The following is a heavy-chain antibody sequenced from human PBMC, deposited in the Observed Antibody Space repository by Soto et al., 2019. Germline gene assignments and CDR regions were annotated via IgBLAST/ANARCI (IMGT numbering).Heavy chain of an antibody. Sequence: GGSLRLSCAASGFTFSGNAMTWVRQAPGKGLDWVSGISAGDTTYYSDSVKGRFTISRDNSKNTLYLQMNSLRADDTAVYYCAKDPLTRGWFDPWGQGTLVTVSS. CDR1: GFTFSGNA. CDR2: ISAGDTT. J-gene: IGHJ5*02. CDR3: AKDPLTRGWFDP. V-gene: IGHV3-23*01.